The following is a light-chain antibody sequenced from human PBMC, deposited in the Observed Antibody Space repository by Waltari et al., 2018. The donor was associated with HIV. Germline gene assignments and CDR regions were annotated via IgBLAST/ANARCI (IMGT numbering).Light chain of an antibody. Sequence: QSALTQPASVSGSPGQSIIISCTGTSSDVGGYNYVSWYQQHPGKAPKLMIYEVSTRPPGVSDRFVGSKSGTTASLTISVLQAADEAEYYRSSSTSSSIHVVFGGGTKLTVL. V-gene: IGLV2-14*01. J-gene: IGLJ2*01. CDR1: SSDVGGYNY. CDR3: SSSTSSSIHVV. CDR2: EVS.